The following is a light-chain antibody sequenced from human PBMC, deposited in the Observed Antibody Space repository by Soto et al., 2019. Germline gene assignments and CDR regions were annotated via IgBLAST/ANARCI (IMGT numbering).Light chain of an antibody. CDR1: SGSVSTSYY. CDR2: STN. J-gene: IGLJ2*01. CDR3: VLYMGSGISV. Sequence: QTVVTQEPSFSVSPGRTVTLTCGLSSGSVSTSYYPSWYQQTPGQAPRTLIYSTNTRSSGVPDRFSGSILGNKAALTITWAQADDESDYYCVLYMGSGISVFGGGTQLTVL. V-gene: IGLV8-61*01.